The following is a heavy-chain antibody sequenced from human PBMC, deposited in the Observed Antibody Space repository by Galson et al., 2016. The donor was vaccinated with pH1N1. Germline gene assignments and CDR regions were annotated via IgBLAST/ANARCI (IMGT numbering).Heavy chain of an antibody. CDR3: ARDIDGTTGLFDY. CDR2: IFYTGST. CDR1: GGSISTYY. D-gene: IGHD1-7*01. Sequence: SETLSLTCTVSGGSISTYYWSWIRQPPGKGLEWIGYIFYTGSTTYSPSLKSRVTMSVDTSKNQFSLKLTSVTAADTAVYYCARDIDGTTGLFDYWGQGTLVTISS. V-gene: IGHV4-59*01. J-gene: IGHJ4*02.